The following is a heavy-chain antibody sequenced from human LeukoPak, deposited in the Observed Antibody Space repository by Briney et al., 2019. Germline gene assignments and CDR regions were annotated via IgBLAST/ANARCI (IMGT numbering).Heavy chain of an antibody. CDR3: ARDPYSSAWQNYHGMDV. CDR1: GGSVSSGSYY. D-gene: IGHD6-19*01. V-gene: IGHV4-61*01. Sequence: PSETLSLTCTVSGGSVSSGSYYWSWIRQPPGKGLEWIGYIYYSGSTNYNPSLKSRVTISVDTSKNQFSLKLSSMTAADTAMYFCARDPYSSAWQNYHGMDVWGQGTTVTVSS. CDR2: IYYSGST. J-gene: IGHJ6*02.